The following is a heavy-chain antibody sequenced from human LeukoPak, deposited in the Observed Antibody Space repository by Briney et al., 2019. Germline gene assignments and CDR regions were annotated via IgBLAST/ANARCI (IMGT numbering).Heavy chain of an antibody. Sequence: GGSLRLSCAASGFMFDDYDMHWVRHAPGKGLEWVSGIGWNTGAIGYADSVKGRFTISRDNAKNSLYLQMNNLRTEDTALYYCAKGLASRPLFYYYGLDVWGQGTTVTVSS. CDR2: IGWNTGAI. V-gene: IGHV3-9*01. CDR3: AKGLASRPLFYYYGLDV. J-gene: IGHJ6*02. D-gene: IGHD3-10*01. CDR1: GFMFDDYD.